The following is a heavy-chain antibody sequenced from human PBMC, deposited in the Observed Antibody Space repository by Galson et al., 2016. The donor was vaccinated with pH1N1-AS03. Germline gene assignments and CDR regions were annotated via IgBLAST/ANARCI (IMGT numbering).Heavy chain of an antibody. V-gene: IGHV4-39*07. J-gene: IGHJ6*03. CDR1: GGSVSRSFYY. CDR3: ARDRTAAPSYYYYMDV. D-gene: IGHD6-13*01. CDR2: LYYSGST. Sequence: SETLSLTCTVSGGSVSRSFYYWGWIRQPPGKGLEWIGSLYYSGSTYYNPSLKRRVTMSVDTSISTAYMEVNILISDDTAAYYCARDRTAAPSYYYYMDVWGKGTTVTVSS.